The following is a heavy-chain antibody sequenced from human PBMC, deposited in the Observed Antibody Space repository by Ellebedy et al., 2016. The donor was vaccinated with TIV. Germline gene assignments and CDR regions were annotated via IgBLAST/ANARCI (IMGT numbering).Heavy chain of an antibody. V-gene: IGHV5-51*01. CDR1: GYSFSSYW. CDR2: IYPGDSDT. Sequence: GESLKISXKGSGYSFSSYWIGWVRQMPGKGLEWMGIIYPGDSDTRYSPSFQGQVTISVDKSITTAYLQWSSLKASDTAMYYCASHYYDSSGYSDYWGQGTLVTVSS. J-gene: IGHJ4*02. D-gene: IGHD3-22*01. CDR3: ASHYYDSSGYSDY.